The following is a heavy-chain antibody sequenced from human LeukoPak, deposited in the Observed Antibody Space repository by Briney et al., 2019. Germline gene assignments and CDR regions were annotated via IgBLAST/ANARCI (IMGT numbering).Heavy chain of an antibody. Sequence: GGSLRLSCAASGFTFSSYSMNWVRQAPGKGLEWVSSISSSSAYIYYADSVKGRFTISRDNAENSLYLQMNSLRAEDTGVYYCAREYFRCLDYWGQGTLVTVSS. D-gene: IGHD3-9*01. CDR2: ISSSSAYI. CDR1: GFTFSSYS. V-gene: IGHV3-21*01. J-gene: IGHJ4*02. CDR3: AREYFRCLDY.